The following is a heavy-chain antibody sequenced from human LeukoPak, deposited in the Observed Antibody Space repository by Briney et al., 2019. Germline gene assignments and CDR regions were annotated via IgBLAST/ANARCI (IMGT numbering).Heavy chain of an antibody. CDR2: MNPNSGNT. D-gene: IGHD3-22*01. CDR3: AVYYYEDFDY. CDR1: GGSFNSYA. J-gene: IGHJ4*02. V-gene: IGHV1-8*02. Sequence: VASVKVSCKASGGSFNSYAFSWVRQAPGQGLEWMGWMNPNSGNTGYAQKFQGRVTMTRNTSISTAYMELSSLRSEDTAVYYCAVYYYEDFDYWGQGTLVTVSS.